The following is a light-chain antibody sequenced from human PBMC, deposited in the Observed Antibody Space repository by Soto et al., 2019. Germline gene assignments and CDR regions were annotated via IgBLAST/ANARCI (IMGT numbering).Light chain of an antibody. CDR3: NSYTSSSTYV. V-gene: IGLV2-14*03. J-gene: IGLJ1*01. CDR1: SSDVGNYNY. CDR2: DVS. Sequence: QLVLTQPASVSGSPGQSIAISCTGTSSDVGNYNYVSWYQQHPGKAPKLMIYDVSNRPSGVSNRFSGSKSGNTASLTISGLQPEDEADYYCNSYTSSSTYVFGTGTKVTVL.